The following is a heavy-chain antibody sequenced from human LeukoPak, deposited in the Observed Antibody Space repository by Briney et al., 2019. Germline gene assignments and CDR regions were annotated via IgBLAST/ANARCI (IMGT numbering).Heavy chain of an antibody. V-gene: IGHV3-30*02. Sequence: GGSLRLSCAASGFTFSSYGMHWVRQAPGKGLEWVAFIRYDGSDEFYADSVKGRFTISRDNSRNTLYLQMNSLRSEDTAVFYCAKDPLGYCSTTSCSYWGQGTLVTVSS. CDR1: GFTFSSYG. J-gene: IGHJ4*02. D-gene: IGHD2-2*01. CDR2: IRYDGSDE. CDR3: AKDPLGYCSTTSCSY.